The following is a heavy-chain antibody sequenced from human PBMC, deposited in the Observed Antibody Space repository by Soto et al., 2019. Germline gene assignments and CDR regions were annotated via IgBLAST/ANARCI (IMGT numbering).Heavy chain of an antibody. J-gene: IGHJ6*02. V-gene: IGHV4-59*12. Sequence: SETLSLTCTVSGGSISSYYWSWIRQPPGKGLEWIGYIYYTGSTNYNPSLKSRLTISVDTSKNHFSLRLTSVTAADTAVYYCARDLWVEPELYYYGMDVWGQGTTVTVSS. CDR3: ARDLWVEPELYYYGMDV. CDR2: IYYTGST. CDR1: GGSISSYY. D-gene: IGHD1-1*01.